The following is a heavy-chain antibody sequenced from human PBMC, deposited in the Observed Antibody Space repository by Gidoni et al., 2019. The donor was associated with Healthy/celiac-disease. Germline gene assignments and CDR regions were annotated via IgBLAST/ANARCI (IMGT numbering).Heavy chain of an antibody. CDR1: GGSISSSSYY. D-gene: IGHD3-22*01. V-gene: IGHV4-39*01. J-gene: IGHJ4*02. CDR3: ARPSNYYDSSGSITPWGY. Sequence: QLQLQESGPGLVKPSETLSLTCTVSGGSISSSSYYWGWIRQPPGKGLEWIGSIYYSGSTYYNPSLKSRVTISVDTSKNQFSLKLSSVTAADTAVYYCARPSNYYDSSGSITPWGYWGQGTLVTVSS. CDR2: IYYSGST.